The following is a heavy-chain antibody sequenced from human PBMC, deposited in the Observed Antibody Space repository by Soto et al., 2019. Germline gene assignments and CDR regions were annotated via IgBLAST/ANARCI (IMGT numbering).Heavy chain of an antibody. J-gene: IGHJ3*02. Sequence: VQLVESGGRLVQPGRSLRLSCVASGFTFDDYAMHWVRQAPGKGLEWVSGISWNSATIVYADSVKGRFTISRDNAKNSLYLQINSLRAEDTALYYCAKAQGDIWGQGTMVNVSA. CDR3: AKAQGDI. V-gene: IGHV3-9*01. CDR1: GFTFDDYA. CDR2: ISWNSATI.